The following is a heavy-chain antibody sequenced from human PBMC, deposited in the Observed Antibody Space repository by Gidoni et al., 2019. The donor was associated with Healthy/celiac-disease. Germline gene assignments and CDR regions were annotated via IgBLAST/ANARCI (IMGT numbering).Heavy chain of an antibody. CDR2: INAGNGNT. V-gene: IGHV1-3*01. D-gene: IGHD3-10*01. J-gene: IGHJ6*03. Sequence: VQLVQSGAEVKKPGASVKVSCKASGYTFPSYAMPWVRQAPGQRLEWMGWINAGNGNTKYSQKSQGRVTITRDTSASTAYMELSSLRSEDTAVYYCARAMVRGVIIGFYYYMDVWGKGTTVTVSS. CDR1: GYTFPSYA. CDR3: ARAMVRGVIIGFYYYMDV.